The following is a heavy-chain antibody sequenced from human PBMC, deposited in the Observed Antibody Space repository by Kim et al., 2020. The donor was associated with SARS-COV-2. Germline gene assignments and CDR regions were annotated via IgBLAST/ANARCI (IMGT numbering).Heavy chain of an antibody. D-gene: IGHD3-3*01. CDR2: ISFDGSKK. Sequence: GGSLRLSCAVSGFTFSNYVMHWVRQAPGKALEWVALISFDGSKKSHADSVKGRFSISRDNSKNTVYLQLDSLRPEDTATYYCAKDFYDFWSGYNYPTPDSGRQGTLLTVSS. CDR1: GFTFSNYV. J-gene: IGHJ5*01. CDR3: AKDFYDFWSGYNYPTPDS. V-gene: IGHV3-30*18.